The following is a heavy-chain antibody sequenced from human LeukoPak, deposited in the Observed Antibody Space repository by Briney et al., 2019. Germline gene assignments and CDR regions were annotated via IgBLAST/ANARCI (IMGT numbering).Heavy chain of an antibody. D-gene: IGHD2-15*01. Sequence: SETLSLTCTVRGGSLTSYNWSRVRQPPGKGLEWIGYIYYSGSTNYNPSLKSRVTISVDTSKNQVSLRLSSVTAATTAVYYCARVASPNWFDPWGQGTLVTVSS. CDR3: ARVASPNWFDP. J-gene: IGHJ5*02. CDR2: IYYSGST. CDR1: GGSLTSYN. V-gene: IGHV4-59*01.